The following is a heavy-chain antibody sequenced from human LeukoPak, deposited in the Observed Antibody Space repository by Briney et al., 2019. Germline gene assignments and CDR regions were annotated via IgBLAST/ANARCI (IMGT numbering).Heavy chain of an antibody. V-gene: IGHV3-7*01. CDR3: ARTKVGAADY. CDR2: IKQDGSET. Sequence: PGGSLRLSCAASGFTFTNNFMSWVRQVPGKGLEWVANIKQDGSETTYADSVRGRFTIFRDNSKNTLYLQMNSLRAEDTAVYYCARTKVGAADYWGQGTLVTVSS. D-gene: IGHD1-26*01. J-gene: IGHJ4*02. CDR1: GFTFTNNF.